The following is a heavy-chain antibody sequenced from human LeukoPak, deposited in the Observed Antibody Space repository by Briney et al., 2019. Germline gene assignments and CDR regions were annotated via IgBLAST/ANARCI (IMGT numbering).Heavy chain of an antibody. V-gene: IGHV3-23*01. J-gene: IGHJ4*02. Sequence: GGSLRLSCAASGFTFSSYSMMWVRQAPGKGLEWVSAISGSGGSTYYADSVKGRFTISRDNSKNTLYLQMNSLRAEDTAVYYCAKDQRTQRWLQFHPRPYYFDYWGQGTLVTVSS. D-gene: IGHD5-24*01. CDR2: ISGSGGST. CDR3: AKDQRTQRWLQFHPRPYYFDY. CDR1: GFTFSSYS.